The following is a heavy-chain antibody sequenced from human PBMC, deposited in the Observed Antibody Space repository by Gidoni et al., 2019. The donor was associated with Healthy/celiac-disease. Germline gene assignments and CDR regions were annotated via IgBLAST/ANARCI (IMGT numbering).Heavy chain of an antibody. D-gene: IGHD2-15*01. CDR3: ARDQNVVVVAARRNDAFDI. CDR2: ISYDGSNK. CDR1: GFTFSSFA. Sequence: QVQLVESGGGVVQPGRSLRLSCAASGFTFSSFAIHWVRQAPGKGLEWVAVISYDGSNKYYADSVKGRFTISRDNSKNTLYLQMNSLRAEDTAVYYCARDQNVVVVAARRNDAFDIWGQGTMVTVSS. J-gene: IGHJ3*02. V-gene: IGHV3-30-3*01.